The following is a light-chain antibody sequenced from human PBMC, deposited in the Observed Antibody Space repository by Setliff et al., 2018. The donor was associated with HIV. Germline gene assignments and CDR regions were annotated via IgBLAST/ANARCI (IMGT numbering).Light chain of an antibody. Sequence: QPALAQPRSVSGSPGQSVAISCTGTSSDVGAYIYVSWYQQHPGKAPKLMIYDVTNRPSGVPDRFSGSKSGNTASLTISGLQADDEADYYCWSYAGSSWVFGTGTKVTVL. V-gene: IGLV2-11*01. J-gene: IGLJ1*01. CDR3: WSYAGSSWV. CDR1: SSDVGAYIY. CDR2: DVT.